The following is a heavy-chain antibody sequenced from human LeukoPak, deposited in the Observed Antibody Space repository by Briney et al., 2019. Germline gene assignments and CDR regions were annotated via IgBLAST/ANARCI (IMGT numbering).Heavy chain of an antibody. D-gene: IGHD5-24*01. CDR2: IDPNSGAT. CDR1: GYSFTGQY. Sequence: ASVKVSCKASGYSFTGQYIHWVRQAPGQGLEWMGWIDPNSGATNYAQNFQGRVTMTRDTSISTAYMELSRLRSDDTAVYYCARDGLRDGYNSGFDYWGQGTLVTVSS. J-gene: IGHJ4*02. V-gene: IGHV1-2*02. CDR3: ARDGLRDGYNSGFDY.